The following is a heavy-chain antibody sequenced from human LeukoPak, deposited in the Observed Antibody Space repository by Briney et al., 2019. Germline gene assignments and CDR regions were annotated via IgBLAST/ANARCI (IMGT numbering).Heavy chain of an antibody. J-gene: IGHJ4*02. CDR1: GFAFSTYW. V-gene: IGHV3-33*08. Sequence: PGGSLRLSCAASGFAFSTYWMDWVRQAPGKGLEWGAVIWYDGSNKYYADSVKGRFTISRDNSKNTLYLQMNSLRAEDTAVYYCARDGVRLVPAALDYWGQGTLVTVSS. D-gene: IGHD2-2*01. CDR2: IWYDGSNK. CDR3: ARDGVRLVPAALDY.